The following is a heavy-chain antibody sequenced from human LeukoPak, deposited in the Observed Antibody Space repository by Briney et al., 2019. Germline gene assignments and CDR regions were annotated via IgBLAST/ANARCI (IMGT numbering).Heavy chain of an antibody. V-gene: IGHV5-51*01. Sequence: GESLKISCKGSGYSFTSYWIGWVRQMPGKGLEWMGIIYPGDSDTRYSPSFQGQVTISADKSIGTAYLQWSSLKASDTAMYYCAIIKYSNYAWFEPWGQGTLVTVSS. J-gene: IGHJ5*02. CDR3: AIIKYSNYAWFEP. CDR2: IYPGDSDT. CDR1: GYSFTSYW. D-gene: IGHD4-11*01.